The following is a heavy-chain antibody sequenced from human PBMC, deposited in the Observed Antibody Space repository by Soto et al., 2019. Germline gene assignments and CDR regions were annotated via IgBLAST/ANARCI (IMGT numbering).Heavy chain of an antibody. J-gene: IGHJ4*02. D-gene: IGHD2-2*01. CDR2: IYYSGST. CDR3: ARLFPRVVPAAIYFDY. V-gene: IGHV4-39*01. Sequence: SETLSLTCAVSGYSISSSSYYWGWIRQPPGKGLEWIGSIYYSGSTYYNPSLKSRVTISVDTSKNQFSLKLSSVTAADTAVYYCARLFPRVVPAAIYFDYWGQGTLVTVSS. CDR1: GYSISSSSYY.